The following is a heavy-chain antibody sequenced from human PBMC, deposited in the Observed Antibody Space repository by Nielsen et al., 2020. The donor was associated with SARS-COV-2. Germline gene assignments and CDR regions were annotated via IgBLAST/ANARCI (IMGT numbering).Heavy chain of an antibody. J-gene: IGHJ5*02. Sequence: SETLSLTCTASGGSISSYYWSWIRQPPGKGLEWIGYIYYSGSTNYNPSLKSRVTISVDTSKNQFSLKLSSVTAADTAVYYCARRGAYCSGGSCYLEDWFDPWGQGTLVTVSS. D-gene: IGHD2-15*01. CDR3: ARRGAYCSGGSCYLEDWFDP. CDR1: GGSISSYY. V-gene: IGHV4-59*01. CDR2: IYYSGST.